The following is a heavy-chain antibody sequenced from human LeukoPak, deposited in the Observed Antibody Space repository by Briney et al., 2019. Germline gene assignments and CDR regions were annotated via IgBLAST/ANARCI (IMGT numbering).Heavy chain of an antibody. CDR3: ARGIAARKGPSGYYYGMDV. CDR1: GFTFSSYI. Sequence: PGGSLRLSCAASGFTFSSYIMNCVREAPGNGLEGCSSISSSSSYIYYAASVKGRFTISKENAKTSLYLQMNRLRGEDTAVYYCARGIAARKGPSGYYYGMDVWGQGTTVTVSS. V-gene: IGHV3-21*01. J-gene: IGHJ6*02. D-gene: IGHD6-6*01. CDR2: ISSSSSYI.